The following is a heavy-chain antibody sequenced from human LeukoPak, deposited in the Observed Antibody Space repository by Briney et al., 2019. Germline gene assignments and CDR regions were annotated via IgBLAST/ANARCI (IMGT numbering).Heavy chain of an antibody. Sequence: GGSLRLSXAASGFTFSSYSMNWVRQAPGKGLEWVSSISSSSSYIYYADSVKGRFTISRDNAKNSLYLQMNSLRAEDTAVYYCAMMSLTPFDYWGQRTLVTVSS. CDR2: ISSSSSYI. J-gene: IGHJ4*02. CDR1: GFTFSSYS. CDR3: AMMSLTPFDY. V-gene: IGHV3-21*01.